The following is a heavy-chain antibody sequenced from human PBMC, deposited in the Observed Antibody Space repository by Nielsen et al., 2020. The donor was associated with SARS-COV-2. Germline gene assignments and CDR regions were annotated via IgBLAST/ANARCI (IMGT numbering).Heavy chain of an antibody. CDR2: INPNSDGT. V-gene: IGHV1-2*04. D-gene: IGHD6-25*01. CDR3: ARDDRRLRKGGMDV. Sequence: ASVKVSCKASGYTFTGYYMHWVRQAPGQGLEWMGWINPNSDGTNYAQKFQGWVTMTRDTSISTAYMELSRLRSDDTAVYYCARDDRRLRKGGMDVWGQGTTVTVSS. CDR1: GYTFTGYY. J-gene: IGHJ6*02.